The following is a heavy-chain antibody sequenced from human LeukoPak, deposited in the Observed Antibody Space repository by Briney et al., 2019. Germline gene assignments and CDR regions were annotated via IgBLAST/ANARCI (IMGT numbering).Heavy chain of an antibody. CDR2: INHSGST. CDR1: GGSFSGYY. Sequence: SETLSLTCAVYGGSFSGYYWSWLRQPPGKGLEWIGEINHSGSTNYNPSLKSRVAISVGTSKNQFSLKLSSVTAADTAVYYCARALDILTGTFDYWGQGTLVTVSS. CDR3: ARALDILTGTFDY. J-gene: IGHJ4*02. V-gene: IGHV4-34*01. D-gene: IGHD3-9*01.